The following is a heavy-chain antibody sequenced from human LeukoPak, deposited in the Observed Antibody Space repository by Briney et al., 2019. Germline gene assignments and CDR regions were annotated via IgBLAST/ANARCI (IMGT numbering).Heavy chain of an antibody. J-gene: IGHJ4*02. CDR2: IRYDGSNK. CDR3: AKDRSDYDFWSDGGYFDY. Sequence: GGSLRLSCAASGITFSSYGMHWVRQAPGKGLEWVAFIRYDGSNKYYADSVKGRFTISRDNSKNTLYLQMNSLRAEDTAVYYCAKDRSDYDFWSDGGYFDYWGQGTLVTVSS. CDR1: GITFSSYG. D-gene: IGHD3-3*01. V-gene: IGHV3-30*02.